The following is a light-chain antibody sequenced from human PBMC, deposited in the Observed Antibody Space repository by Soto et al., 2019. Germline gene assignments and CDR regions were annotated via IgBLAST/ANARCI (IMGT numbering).Light chain of an antibody. CDR3: QQYSIWRT. J-gene: IGKJ1*01. V-gene: IGKV3-15*01. CDR1: QSVSSD. CDR2: GAS. Sequence: EIVMTQSPATLSVSPGERATLSCRASQSVSSDLAWYLQKPGQAPRLLIYGASTRATGIPARFSGSGSGTEFTLTISSLQSEDFAVYYCQQYSIWRTFGQGTKVDIK.